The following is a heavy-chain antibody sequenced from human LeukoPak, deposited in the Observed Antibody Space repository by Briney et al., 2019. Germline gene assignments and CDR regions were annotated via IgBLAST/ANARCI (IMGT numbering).Heavy chain of an antibody. D-gene: IGHD2-8*01. Sequence: PGGSLRLSCAGSGFTFSSYAMSWVRQAPGKGLEWVSAISDSGDYTYYADSVKGRFTISRDNSKNTLYLHVNSLRAEDTAVYYCAKDTSIGKYCTRGLCSPFDYWGQGTLVTVSS. V-gene: IGHV3-23*01. CDR3: AKDTSIGKYCTRGLCSPFDY. CDR1: GFTFSSYA. J-gene: IGHJ4*02. CDR2: ISDSGDYT.